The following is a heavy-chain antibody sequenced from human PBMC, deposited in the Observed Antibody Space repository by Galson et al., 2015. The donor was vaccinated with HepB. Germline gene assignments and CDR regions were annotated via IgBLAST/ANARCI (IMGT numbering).Heavy chain of an antibody. CDR2: IWYDGSTE. CDR3: AREGNYWNGYYDP. CDR1: GFTFSSYT. D-gene: IGHD3-3*01. V-gene: IGHV3-33*01. J-gene: IGHJ5*02. Sequence: SLRLSCAASGFTFSSYTMHWVRQAPGKGLEWVAVIWYDGSTEYYSDYVKGRFTVSRDNSNDTLYLQMNSLRAEDTAMYYCAREGNYWNGYYDPWGQGTLVTVSA.